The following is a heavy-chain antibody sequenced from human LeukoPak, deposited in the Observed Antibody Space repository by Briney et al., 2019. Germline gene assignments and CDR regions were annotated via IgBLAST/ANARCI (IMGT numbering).Heavy chain of an antibody. V-gene: IGHV3-30*04. J-gene: IGHJ4*02. CDR1: GFTFGSYT. Sequence: GGPLRLSCAASGFTFGSYTMHWVRQAPGKGLDWVALISYDGSEKSYADSVKGRFTISRHNTKNTLYLQINILRAEDTAVYYCARDLYSYGPFDYWGQGTLVTVSS. CDR3: ARDLYSYGPFDY. D-gene: IGHD5-18*01. CDR2: ISYDGSEK.